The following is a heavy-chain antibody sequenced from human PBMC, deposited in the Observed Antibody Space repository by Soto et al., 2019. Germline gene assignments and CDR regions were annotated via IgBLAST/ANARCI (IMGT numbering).Heavy chain of an antibody. J-gene: IGHJ3*02. CDR1: GFTVSSNY. CDR3: ASCSMITFGGVIVDDAFDI. D-gene: IGHD3-16*02. Sequence: PGGSLRLSCAASGFTVSSNYMSWVRQAPGKGLEWVSIIYSGGSTYYADSVKGRFTISRDNSKNTLYLQMNSLRAEDTAVYYCASCSMITFGGVIVDDAFDIWGQGTMVTVSS. CDR2: IYSGGST. V-gene: IGHV3-53*01.